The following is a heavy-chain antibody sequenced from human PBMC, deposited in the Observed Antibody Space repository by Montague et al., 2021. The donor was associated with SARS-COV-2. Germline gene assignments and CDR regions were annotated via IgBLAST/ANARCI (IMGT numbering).Heavy chain of an antibody. J-gene: IGHJ4*02. CDR1: GFSLTTSGVG. V-gene: IGHV2-5*02. D-gene: IGHD4/OR15-4a*01. Sequence: PALVKPTQTLTLTCTFSGFSLTTSGVGVGWIRQPPGKALEWLALIYWDXDKHYSPSLKTRLTITKDTSKNQVVLTMTNMDPVDTGTYYCAHRLYRHHDINANLRCSFDHWGQGTLVTVSS. CDR3: AHRLYRHHDINANLRCSFDH. CDR2: IYWDXDK.